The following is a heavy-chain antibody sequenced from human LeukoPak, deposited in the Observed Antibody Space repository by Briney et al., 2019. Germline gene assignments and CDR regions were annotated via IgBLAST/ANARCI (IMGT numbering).Heavy chain of an antibody. Sequence: ASVKVSCKASGYIFTNYGITWVRQAPGQGLEWMGWISAYNGNTSYAQKLQGRVTMTTDTSTSTAYMELRSLRSDDTAVYYCARVGGIVVGDPSFDYWGQGTLVTVSS. CDR1: GYIFTNYG. CDR3: ARVGGIVVGDPSFDY. CDR2: ISAYNGNT. D-gene: IGHD3-22*01. V-gene: IGHV1-18*01. J-gene: IGHJ4*02.